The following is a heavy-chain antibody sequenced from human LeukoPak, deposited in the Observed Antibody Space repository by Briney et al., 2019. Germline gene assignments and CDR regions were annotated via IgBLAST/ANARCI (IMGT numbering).Heavy chain of an antibody. D-gene: IGHD6-13*01. CDR1: GFTFSSYA. CDR2: ISGSGGST. Sequence: GGSLRLSCAASGFTFSSYAMSWVRQAPGKGLEWVSAISGSGGSTYYADSAKGRFTISRDNSKNTLYLQMNSLRAEDTAVYYCAKAESSSWYFDYWGQGTLVTVSS. J-gene: IGHJ4*02. V-gene: IGHV3-23*01. CDR3: AKAESSSWYFDY.